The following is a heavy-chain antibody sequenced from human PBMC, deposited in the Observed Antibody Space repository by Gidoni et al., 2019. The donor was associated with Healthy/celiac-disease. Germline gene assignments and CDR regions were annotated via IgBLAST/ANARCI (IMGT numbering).Heavy chain of an antibody. Sequence: EVQLLESGGGLVQPGGSLRLSCAASGFTFSSYAMSWVRQAPGKGLEWVSAISGSGGSTYYADSVKGRFTISRDNSKNTLYLQMNSLRAEDTAVYYCAKGHKIYCSSTSCRRGFDYWGQGTLVTVSS. CDR1: GFTFSSYA. J-gene: IGHJ4*02. CDR2: ISGSGGST. D-gene: IGHD2-2*01. V-gene: IGHV3-23*01. CDR3: AKGHKIYCSSTSCRRGFDY.